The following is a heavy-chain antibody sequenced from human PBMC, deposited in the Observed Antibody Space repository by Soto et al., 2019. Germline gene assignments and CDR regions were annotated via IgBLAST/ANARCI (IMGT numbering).Heavy chain of an antibody. CDR1: GGSISSGGYY. Sequence: SETLSLTCTVSGGSISSGGYYWSWIRQHPGKGLEWIGYIYYSGSTYYNPSLKSRVTISVDTSKNQFSLKLSSVTAADTAVYYCARDRLAARRKYYYYYGMDVWGQGTTVTVSS. CDR3: ARDRLAARRKYYYYYGMDV. J-gene: IGHJ6*02. CDR2: IYYSGST. D-gene: IGHD6-6*01. V-gene: IGHV4-31*03.